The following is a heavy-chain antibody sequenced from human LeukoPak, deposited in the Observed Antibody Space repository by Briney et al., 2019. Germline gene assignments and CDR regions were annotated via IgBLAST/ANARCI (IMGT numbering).Heavy chain of an antibody. CDR2: IYTSGST. V-gene: IGHV4-61*02. J-gene: IGHJ3*02. Sequence: SQTLSLTCTVSGGSISSGSYYWSWIRQPAGKGLEWIGRIYTSGSTNYNPSLKSRVTISVDTSKNQFTLKLTSVTAADTAVYYCARNGPTAAGAFDSWGQGTLVTVSS. CDR3: ARNGPTAAGAFDS. CDR1: GGSISSGSYY. D-gene: IGHD6-13*01.